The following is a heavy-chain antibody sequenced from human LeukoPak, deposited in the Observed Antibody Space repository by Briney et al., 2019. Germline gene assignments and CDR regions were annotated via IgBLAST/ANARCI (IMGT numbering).Heavy chain of an antibody. D-gene: IGHD6-19*01. J-gene: IGHJ4*02. V-gene: IGHV4-59*01. Sequence: SETLSLTCTVSGGSISSYYWSWIRQPPGKGLEWIGYIYYSGSTNYNPSLKSRATISVDTSKNQFSLKLSSVTAADTAVYYCATMPPYSSGWYYFDYWGQGTLVTVSS. CDR3: ATMPPYSSGWYYFDY. CDR2: IYYSGST. CDR1: GGSISSYY.